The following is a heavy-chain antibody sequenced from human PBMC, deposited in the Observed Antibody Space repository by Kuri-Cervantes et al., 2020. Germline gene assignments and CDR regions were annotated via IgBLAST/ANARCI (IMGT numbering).Heavy chain of an antibody. D-gene: IGHD3-3*01. CDR2: ISWNSGSI. J-gene: IGHJ6*02. Sequence: GGSLRLSCAASGFTFDDYAMHWVRQAPGKGLEWVSGISWNSGSIGYADSVKGRFTISRDNAKNSLYLQMNSLRAEDTAVYYCAKDLRYYDFWSGYYKWGDYHGMDVWGQGTTVTVSS. V-gene: IGHV3-9*01. CDR3: AKDLRYYDFWSGYYKWGDYHGMDV. CDR1: GFTFDDYA.